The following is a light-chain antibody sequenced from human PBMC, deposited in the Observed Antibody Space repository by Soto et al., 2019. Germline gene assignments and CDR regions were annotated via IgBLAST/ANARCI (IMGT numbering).Light chain of an antibody. CDR3: QSYDSSVSGVV. J-gene: IGLJ3*02. Sequence: QLVLTQPPSVSGAPGQSVTISCIGSSSNIGAGYDVHWYQQFPGTAPKLLIYVNSSRPSGVPDRFSSSKSGTSASLAITGLQAEDEADYYCQSYDSSVSGVVFGGGTQLTVL. CDR2: VNS. V-gene: IGLV1-40*01. CDR1: SSNIGAGYD.